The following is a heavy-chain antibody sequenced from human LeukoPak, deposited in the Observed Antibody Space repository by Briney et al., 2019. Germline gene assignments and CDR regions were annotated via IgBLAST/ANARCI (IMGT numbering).Heavy chain of an antibody. Sequence: ASVKVSCKASGYTFTSYGISWVRQAPGQGLEWMGGIIPIFGTANYSQKFQGRVTITADESTSTAYMELSSLRSEDTAVYYCARERYYYDSSGSTDAFDIWGQGTMVTVSS. CDR1: GYTFTSYG. V-gene: IGHV1-69*13. J-gene: IGHJ3*02. CDR2: IIPIFGTA. CDR3: ARERYYYDSSGSTDAFDI. D-gene: IGHD3-22*01.